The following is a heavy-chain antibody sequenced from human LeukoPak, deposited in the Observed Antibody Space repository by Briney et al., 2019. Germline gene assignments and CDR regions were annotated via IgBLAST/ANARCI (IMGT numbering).Heavy chain of an antibody. J-gene: IGHJ4*02. D-gene: IGHD1-1*01. Sequence: SETLFLTCTVSGGSISSYYWSWIRQPPGKGLEWIGYIYYSGSTNYNPSLKSRVTISVDTSKNQFSLKLSSVTAADTAVYYCARSRWLQLHYFDYWGQGTLVTVSS. CDR1: GGSISSYY. CDR2: IYYSGST. V-gene: IGHV4-59*08. CDR3: ARSRWLQLHYFDY.